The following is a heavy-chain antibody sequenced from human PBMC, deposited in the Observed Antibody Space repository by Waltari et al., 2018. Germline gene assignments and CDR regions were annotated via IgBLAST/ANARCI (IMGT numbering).Heavy chain of an antibody. D-gene: IGHD7-27*01. J-gene: IGHJ4*02. CDR2: IESKSDGGKI. CDR3: TTQYWGNGIVIDH. CDR1: GFTFNKAW. Sequence: EGQLVESGGGLVKPGGSLRLSCAASGFTFNKAWMSWVRQAPGKVLQWVGRIESKSDGGKIDYGAPVKGRFTISRDDSKNTLYLQMDSLKNEDTAVYYCTTQYWGNGIVIDHWGQGAQVTVSS. V-gene: IGHV3-15*04.